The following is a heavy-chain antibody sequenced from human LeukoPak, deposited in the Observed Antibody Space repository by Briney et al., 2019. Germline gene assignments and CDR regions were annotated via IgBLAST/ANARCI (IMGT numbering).Heavy chain of an antibody. J-gene: IGHJ5*02. V-gene: IGHV4-39*07. CDR3: ARSSAAGRGSGFDP. D-gene: IGHD6-13*01. CDR1: GGSISSSSYY. CDR2: INYSGST. Sequence: SETLSLTCTVSGGSISSSSYYRGWIRQPPGKGLEWIGSINYSGSTYYNPSLKSRVTISVDTSKNQFSLKLSSVTAADTAVYYCARSSAAGRGSGFDPWGQGTLVTVSS.